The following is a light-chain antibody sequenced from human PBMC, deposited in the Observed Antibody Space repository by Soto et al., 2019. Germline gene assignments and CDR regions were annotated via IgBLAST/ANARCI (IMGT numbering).Light chain of an antibody. V-gene: IGKV3-11*01. CDR2: DAS. Sequence: EIVLTQSPATLSLSPGERATLSCRASQSVSSYLAWYQQKPGQAPRLLIYDASNRATGIPARFSGNGSGTDFTLTISSLEPEDFAVYDGQQRSNWPPTWTFGQGTKVEIK. CDR1: QSVSSY. CDR3: QQRSNWPPTWT. J-gene: IGKJ1*01.